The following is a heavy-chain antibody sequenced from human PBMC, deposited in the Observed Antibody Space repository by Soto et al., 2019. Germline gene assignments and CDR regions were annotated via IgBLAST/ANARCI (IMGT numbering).Heavy chain of an antibody. D-gene: IGHD3-22*01. Sequence: QISLKESGPTVVKPTQTLTLTCVVSGFSLSANGMSVSWIRQPPGKAPEWLALIYWDDDKRYSPSLSSRLTITKDTSKNQVVLRMTNMDPVDTGRYFCARRSYFDSNAFDHWGQGILVTVSS. CDR3: ARRSYFDSNAFDH. J-gene: IGHJ4*02. CDR1: GFSLSANGMS. V-gene: IGHV2-5*02. CDR2: IYWDDDK.